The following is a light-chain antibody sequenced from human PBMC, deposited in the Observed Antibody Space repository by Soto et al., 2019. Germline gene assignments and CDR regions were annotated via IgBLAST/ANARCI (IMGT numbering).Light chain of an antibody. CDR2: GAS. CDR3: QQYCSLLMLT. Sequence: EIVLTQSPGTLSLSPGERATLSCRASQSVSSSYLAWYQQKPGQAPRLLIYGASSRATGILARFSGSGSGTVFTHTISRLEPVDFAVYYCQQYCSLLMLTFGQVTKLEIK. CDR1: QSVSSSY. V-gene: IGKV3-20*01. J-gene: IGKJ2*01.